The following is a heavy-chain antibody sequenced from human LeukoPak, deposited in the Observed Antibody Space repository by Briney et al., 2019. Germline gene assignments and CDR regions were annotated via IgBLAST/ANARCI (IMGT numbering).Heavy chain of an antibody. CDR3: ARGAEAETSPLDF. Sequence: ASVKVSCKASGYIFSDYYMHWVRQAPGQGLEWLGWINPKGGAADYAQQFRGRVTMTRDTSINTDYMEMKRVTSDDTAVYYCARGAEAETSPLDFWGQGTLVTVSS. D-gene: IGHD6-13*01. CDR1: GYIFSDYY. CDR2: INPKGGAA. V-gene: IGHV1-2*02. J-gene: IGHJ4*02.